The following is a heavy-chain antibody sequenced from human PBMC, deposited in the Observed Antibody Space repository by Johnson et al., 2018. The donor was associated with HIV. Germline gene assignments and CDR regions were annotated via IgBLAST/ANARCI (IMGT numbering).Heavy chain of an antibody. CDR2: IGTISDT. CDR3: ARTRSGSFPHSDPFDT. J-gene: IGHJ3*02. D-gene: IGHD1-26*01. CDR1: GFTFRNYD. V-gene: IGHV3-13*01. Sequence: VQLVESGGGLVQPGGSLRLSCAASGFTFRNYDMHWVRQVPGNGLEWVSAIGTISDTFYPDSVKGRFTISRDNAKNSLYLQIHSLTAGDTAVYYCARTRSGSFPHSDPFDTGGQGTMVTGSS.